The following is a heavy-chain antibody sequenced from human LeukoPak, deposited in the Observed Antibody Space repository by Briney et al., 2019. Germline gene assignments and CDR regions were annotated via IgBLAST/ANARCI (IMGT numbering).Heavy chain of an antibody. V-gene: IGHV4-34*01. D-gene: IGHD2-15*01. CDR1: GGSFSGYY. CDR2: INHSGST. CDR3: ARGGGGGFDY. J-gene: IGHJ4*02. Sequence: PSETLSLTCAVYGGSFSGYYWSWIRQPPGKGLEWIGEINHSGSTNYNPSLKSRVTISVDTSKNQFSLKLSSVTAADTAVHYCARGGGGGFDYWGQGTLVIVSS.